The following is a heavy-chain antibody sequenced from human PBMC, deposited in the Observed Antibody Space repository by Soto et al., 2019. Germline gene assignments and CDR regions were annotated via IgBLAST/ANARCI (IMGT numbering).Heavy chain of an antibody. CDR3: ARLPENYGGAFDV. Sequence: PSETLSLTCTVSSGSVSTNNWWSWVRQSPGKGLEWIGEIYHDGSTDYTPSLRSRVTISLDQSRNQFSLSLRSVTAADMAIYYCARLPENYGGAFDVWGQGTMVPV. CDR2: IYHDGST. J-gene: IGHJ3*01. V-gene: IGHV4-4*02. D-gene: IGHD1-7*01. CDR1: SGSVSTNNW.